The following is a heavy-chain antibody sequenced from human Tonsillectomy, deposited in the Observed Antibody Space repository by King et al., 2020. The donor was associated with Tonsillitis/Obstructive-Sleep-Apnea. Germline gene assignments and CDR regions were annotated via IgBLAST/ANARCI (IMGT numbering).Heavy chain of an antibody. V-gene: IGHV3-21*01. Sequence: VQLVESGGGLVKPGGSLRLSCAASGFTFSSYSMNWVRQAPGKGLEWVSSISSSSSYIYYADSVKGRFTISRDNAKNSLYLQMNSLRAEDTAVYYCAGEYSGYAELAMARWAGYWGQGTLVTVSS. CDR3: AGEYSGYAELAMARWAGY. D-gene: IGHD5-12*01. CDR2: ISSSSSYI. CDR1: GFTFSSYS. J-gene: IGHJ4*02.